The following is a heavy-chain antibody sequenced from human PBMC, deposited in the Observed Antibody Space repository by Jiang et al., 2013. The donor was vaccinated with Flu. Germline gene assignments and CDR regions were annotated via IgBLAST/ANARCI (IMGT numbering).Heavy chain of an antibody. D-gene: IGHD1-26*01. CDR3: AKDWRIVGATTTFAYYYYYYMDV. Sequence: PGRSLRLSCAASGFTFSSYGMHWVRQAPGKGLEWVAVISYDGSNKYYADSVKGRFTISRDNSKNTLYLQMNSLRAEDTAVYYCAKDWRIVGATTTFAYYYYYYMDVWGKGTTVTVSS. CDR2: ISYDGSNK. V-gene: IGHV3-30*18. CDR1: GFTFSSYG. J-gene: IGHJ6*03.